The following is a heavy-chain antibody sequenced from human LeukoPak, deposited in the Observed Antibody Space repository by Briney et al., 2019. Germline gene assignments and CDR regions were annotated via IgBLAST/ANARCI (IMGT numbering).Heavy chain of an antibody. CDR1: GITVSNNY. CDR2: IYSGGGA. D-gene: IGHD3-16*01. CDR3: AREPTAAGYVDY. V-gene: IGHV3-53*01. Sequence: GGSLRLSCAASGITVSNNYMSWVRQAPGKGLEWVSVIYSGGGANYADSVKGRFTISRDNSKNTLYLQMNSLRAEDTAIYYCAREPTAAGYVDYWGQGTLATVSS. J-gene: IGHJ4*02.